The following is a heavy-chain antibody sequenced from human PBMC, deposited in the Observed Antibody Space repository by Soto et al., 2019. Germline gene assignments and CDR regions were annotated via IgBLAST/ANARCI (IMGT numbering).Heavy chain of an antibody. CDR3: ASDLDYYYDSSGYYSYYYYGMDV. J-gene: IGHJ6*02. CDR2: IYTSGST. V-gene: IGHV4-4*07. Sequence: SETLSLTCTVSGGSISSYYWSWIRQPAGKGLEWIGRIYTSGSTNYNPSLKSRVTMSVATSKNQFSLKLSSVTAADTAVYYCASDLDYYYDSSGYYSYYYYGMDVWGQGTTVTVSS. CDR1: GGSISSYY. D-gene: IGHD3-22*01.